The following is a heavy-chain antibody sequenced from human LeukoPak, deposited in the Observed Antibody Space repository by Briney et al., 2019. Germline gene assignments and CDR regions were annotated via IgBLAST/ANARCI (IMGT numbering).Heavy chain of an antibody. D-gene: IGHD1-26*01. J-gene: IGHJ4*02. Sequence: PSETLSLTCAVYGGSLSGYYWSWIRQPPGKGLEWIGEINHSGSTNYNPSLKSRVTISVDTSKNQFSLKLSSVTAADTAVYYCARDVGATPGYFDYWGQGTLVTVSS. V-gene: IGHV4-34*01. CDR1: GGSLSGYY. CDR3: ARDVGATPGYFDY. CDR2: INHSGST.